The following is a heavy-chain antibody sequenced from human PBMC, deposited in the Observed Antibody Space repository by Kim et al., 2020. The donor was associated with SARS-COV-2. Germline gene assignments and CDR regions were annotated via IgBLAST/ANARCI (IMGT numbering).Heavy chain of an antibody. CDR2: ISSSSSYI. CDR1: GFTFSSYS. Sequence: GGSLRLSCAASGFTFSSYSMNWVRQAPGKGLEWVSSISSSSSYIYYADSVKGRFTISRDNAKNSLYLQMNSLRAEDTAVYYCARGGSMYAAFDIWGQGTMVTVSS. D-gene: IGHD2-8*01. V-gene: IGHV3-21*01. J-gene: IGHJ3*02. CDR3: ARGGSMYAAFDI.